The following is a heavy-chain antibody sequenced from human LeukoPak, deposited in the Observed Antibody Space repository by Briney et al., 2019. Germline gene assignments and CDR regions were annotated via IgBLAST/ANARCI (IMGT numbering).Heavy chain of an antibody. V-gene: IGHV5-51*01. J-gene: IGHJ6*02. D-gene: IGHD3-10*01. CDR2: IYPGDSDT. CDR1: GYSSTSYW. Sequence: GESLKISCKGSGYSSTSYWIGWVRQMPGKGLEWMGIIYPGDSDTRYSPSFQGQVTISADKSISTAYLQWSSLKASDTAMYYCARHHYYGSGAHPYYGMDVWGQGTTVTVSS. CDR3: ARHHYYGSGAHPYYGMDV.